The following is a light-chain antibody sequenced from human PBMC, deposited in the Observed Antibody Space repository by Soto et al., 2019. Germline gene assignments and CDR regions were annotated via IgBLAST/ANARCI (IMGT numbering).Light chain of an antibody. CDR1: QSVSSD. V-gene: IGKV3-15*01. Sequence: EIVMTQSPSTLSVSPGERVTLSCRASQSVSSDLAWYHHKPGQAPRLLIYGASTRATGIPARFSGSGFATEFTLTISSLQSADFAVYYCQQYNNWPSWTFGQGTKVEIK. J-gene: IGKJ1*01. CDR3: QQYNNWPSWT. CDR2: GAS.